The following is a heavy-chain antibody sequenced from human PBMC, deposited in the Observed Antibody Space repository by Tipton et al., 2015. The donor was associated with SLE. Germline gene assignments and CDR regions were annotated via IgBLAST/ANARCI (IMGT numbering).Heavy chain of an antibody. CDR3: ARSSRFLEWLWVDY. V-gene: IGHV3-30*02. CDR1: GFTFSSYG. Sequence: QLVQSGGGVVQPGGSLRLSCAASGFTFSSYGMHWVRQAPGKGLEWVAFIRYDGSNKYYADSVKGRFTISRDNSKNTLYLQMNSLRAEDTAVYYCARSSRFLEWLWVDYWGQGTLVTVSS. D-gene: IGHD3-3*01. J-gene: IGHJ4*02. CDR2: IRYDGSNK.